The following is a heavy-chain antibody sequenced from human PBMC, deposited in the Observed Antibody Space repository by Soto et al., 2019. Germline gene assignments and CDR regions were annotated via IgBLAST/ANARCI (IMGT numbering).Heavy chain of an antibody. J-gene: IGHJ5*02. D-gene: IGHD6-13*01. Sequence: QVQLVQSGAEVKKPGASVKVSCKASGYTFTSYGISWVRQAPGQGLEWMGWISAYNGNTNYAQKLQGRVTMTTDTSTSTAYMELRSLRSDDTAVYYCASTRLIAAAGTPNWFDPWGQGTLVTVSS. CDR3: ASTRLIAAAGTPNWFDP. V-gene: IGHV1-18*01. CDR2: ISAYNGNT. CDR1: GYTFTSYG.